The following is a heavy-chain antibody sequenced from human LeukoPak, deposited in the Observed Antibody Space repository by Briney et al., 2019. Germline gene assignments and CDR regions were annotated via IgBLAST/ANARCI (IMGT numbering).Heavy chain of an antibody. V-gene: IGHV1-69*05. J-gene: IGHJ4*02. Sequence: SVKASCKASGGTFSSYAISWVRQAPGQGLEWMGGIIPIFGTANYAQKFQGRVTITTDESTSTAYMELSSLRSEDTAVYYCARAAGGWNYLLNFDYWGQGTLVTVSS. CDR1: GGTFSSYA. CDR2: IIPIFGTA. D-gene: IGHD1-7*01. CDR3: ARAAGGWNYLLNFDY.